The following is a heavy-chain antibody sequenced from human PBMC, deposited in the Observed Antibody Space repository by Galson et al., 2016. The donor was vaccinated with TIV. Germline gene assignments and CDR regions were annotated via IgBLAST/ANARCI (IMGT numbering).Heavy chain of an antibody. CDR1: GGIISRIW. J-gene: IGHJ4*02. Sequence: SETLSLTCAVSGGIISRIWWNWVRQTPDKGLEWIGEIYQNGATNYNPSLKSRVTISVDKSNNLFSLNMKSATAADTAVYYCARARRVARVVVPATGAAIEYWGQGTLVSVS. CDR3: ARARRVARVVVPATGAAIEY. CDR2: IYQNGAT. D-gene: IGHD2-15*01. V-gene: IGHV4-4*02.